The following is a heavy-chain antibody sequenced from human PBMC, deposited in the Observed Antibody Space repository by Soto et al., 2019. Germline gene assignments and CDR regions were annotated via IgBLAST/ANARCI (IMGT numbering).Heavy chain of an antibody. J-gene: IGHJ4*02. CDR1: GYSFTSHY. CDR2: IIPIFGTA. V-gene: IGHV1-69*13. CDR3: ARGGDSSSWPLDY. D-gene: IGHD6-13*01. Sequence: GASVKVSCKAIGYSFTSHYMHWVRQAPGQGLEWMGGIIPIFGTANYAQKFQGRVTITADESTSTAYMELSSLRSEDTAVYYCARGGDSSSWPLDYWGQGTLVTVSS.